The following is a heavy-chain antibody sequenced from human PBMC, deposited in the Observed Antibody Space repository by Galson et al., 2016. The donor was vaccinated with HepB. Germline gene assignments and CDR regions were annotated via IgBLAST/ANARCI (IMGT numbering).Heavy chain of an antibody. CDR2: FRSQEYGRTT. D-gene: IGHD3-10*01. Sequence: SLRLSCAASGFRFDYFAMSWFRQAPRKGLEWVGVFRSQEYGRTTSYAASVEGRFTISRDDSNSVVYLQMNSLKTDDTAVYYCTKGESYYYNYGGQGTLVTVSS. CDR3: TKGESYYYNY. J-gene: IGHJ4*02. V-gene: IGHV3-49*03. CDR1: GFRFDYFA.